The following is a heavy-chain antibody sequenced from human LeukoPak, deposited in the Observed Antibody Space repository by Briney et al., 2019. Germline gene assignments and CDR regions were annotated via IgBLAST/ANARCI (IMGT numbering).Heavy chain of an antibody. J-gene: IGHJ3*02. Sequence: ASVKVSCKASGYTFTSYSMHWVRQAPGQGLEWMGVINPSGGSTRYAQKFQGRVTVTRDTSTSTVYLELRSLRSEGTAVYYCARVGFLAGGAFDIWGQGTMVTVSS. CDR2: INPSGGST. V-gene: IGHV1-46*01. CDR1: GYTFTSYS. CDR3: ARVGFLAGGAFDI. D-gene: IGHD3-10*01.